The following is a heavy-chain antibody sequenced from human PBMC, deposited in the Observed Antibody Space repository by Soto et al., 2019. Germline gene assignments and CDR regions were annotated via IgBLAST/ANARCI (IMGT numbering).Heavy chain of an antibody. CDR3: ARVDDYVFGFDY. CDR1: GGSISSGGYY. D-gene: IGHD3-16*01. CDR2: IYYSGST. V-gene: IGHV4-31*03. J-gene: IGHJ4*02. Sequence: SETLSLTCTVSGGSISSGGYYWSWIRQHPGKGLEWIGYIYYSGSTYYNPSLKSRVTISVDTSKNQFSLKLSSVTAADTAVYYCARVDDYVFGFDYWGQGTLVTVSS.